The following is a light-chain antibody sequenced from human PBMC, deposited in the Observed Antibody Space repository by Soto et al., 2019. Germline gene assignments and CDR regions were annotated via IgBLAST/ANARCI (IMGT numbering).Light chain of an antibody. Sequence: QSVLTQPPSASGSPGQSVRISCTGTRCDVGCYNYVAWYQRHPGKAPKLMIYEVTKRTSGVPDRFSGSKSGNTAFLTVSGLQPGDEADYYCSSYVGCYIYVFGPGTKVTVL. J-gene: IGLJ1*01. CDR3: SSYVGCYIYV. V-gene: IGLV2-8*01. CDR1: RCDVGCYNY. CDR2: EVT.